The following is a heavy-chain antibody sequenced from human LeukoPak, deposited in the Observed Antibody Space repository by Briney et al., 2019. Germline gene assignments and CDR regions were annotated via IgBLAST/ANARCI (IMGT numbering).Heavy chain of an antibody. CDR1: GFTFSSYG. CDR2: IWYDGSNK. Sequence: PGGSLRLSCAASGFTFSSYGMHWVRQAPGKGLEWVAVIWYDGSNKYYADSVKGRFTISRDNSKNTLYLQMNSLRVEDTAVYYCAKWDTDRSGYPTYYFDSWGQGTLVTVSS. V-gene: IGHV3-33*06. CDR3: AKWDTDRSGYPTYYFDS. D-gene: IGHD3-22*01. J-gene: IGHJ4*02.